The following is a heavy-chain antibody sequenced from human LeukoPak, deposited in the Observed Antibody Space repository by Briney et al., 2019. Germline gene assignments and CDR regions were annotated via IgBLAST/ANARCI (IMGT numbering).Heavy chain of an antibody. V-gene: IGHV3-48*01. D-gene: IGHD3-22*01. Sequence: GGSLRLSCAASGFTFSSYSMNWVRQAPGKGLEWVSYISSSGSTIYYADSVKGRFTISRDNSKNTLYLQMNSLRAEDTAVYYCAKGGSSGYQPFDYWGQGTLVTVSS. J-gene: IGHJ4*02. CDR3: AKGGSSGYQPFDY. CDR2: ISSSGSTI. CDR1: GFTFSSYS.